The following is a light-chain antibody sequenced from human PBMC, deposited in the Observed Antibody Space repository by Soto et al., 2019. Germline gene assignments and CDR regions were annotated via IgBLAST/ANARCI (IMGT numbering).Light chain of an antibody. CDR2: GAS. CDR1: QSVTRSY. CDR3: QQYGSTPT. Sequence: EIVLTQSPGTLSLSPGERATLSCRASQSVTRSYLAWYQQKPGQAPSLLIFGASSRATGIPDRFSGSGSGTDFTLTISRLEPEDFAVYYCQQYGSTPTFGQGTKVDIK. J-gene: IGKJ1*01. V-gene: IGKV3-20*01.